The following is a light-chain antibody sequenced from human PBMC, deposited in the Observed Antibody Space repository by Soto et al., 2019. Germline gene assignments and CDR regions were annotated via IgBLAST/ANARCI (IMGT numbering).Light chain of an antibody. J-gene: IGLJ2*01. Sequence: QTVVTQPPSVSQAPRQRVTISCSGSNSNIGTGTNPVNWYQQLPGKAPKLLIYYDHLLPSGVSDRFSGSKSGTSASLAICGLQSEDEAHYYCSAWDDSLNGWVFGGGTKLTVL. CDR3: SAWDDSLNGWV. V-gene: IGLV1-36*01. CDR2: YDH. CDR1: NSNIGTGTNP.